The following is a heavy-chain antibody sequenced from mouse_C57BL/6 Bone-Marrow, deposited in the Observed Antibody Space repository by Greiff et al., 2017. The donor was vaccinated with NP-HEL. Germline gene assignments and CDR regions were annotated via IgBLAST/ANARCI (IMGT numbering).Heavy chain of an antibody. Sequence: VQLQQSGAELARPGASVKLSCKASGYTFTSYGISWVKQRTGQGLEWIGEIYPRSGNTYYNEKFKGKATLTADKASSTAYMELRRLTSEDAAVYFCARLLRSCWYFDVWGTGTTVTVSS. CDR3: ARLLRSCWYFDV. CDR1: GYTFTSYG. D-gene: IGHD1-1*01. V-gene: IGHV1-81*01. J-gene: IGHJ1*03. CDR2: IYPRSGNT.